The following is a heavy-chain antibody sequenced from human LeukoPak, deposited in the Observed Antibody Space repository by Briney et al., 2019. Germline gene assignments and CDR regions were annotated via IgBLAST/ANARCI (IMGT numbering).Heavy chain of an antibody. CDR1: GGSISSGSYY. Sequence: SQTLSLTCTVSGGSISSGSYYWSWIRQPAGKGLEWIGRIYHSGSTYYNPSLKSRVTISVDTSKNQFSLKLSSVTAADTAVYYCARTKIKDYYDSSGYPDKARGIGGQGTLVTVSS. D-gene: IGHD3-22*01. CDR2: IYHSGST. CDR3: ARTKIKDYYDSSGYPDKARGI. V-gene: IGHV4-61*02. J-gene: IGHJ4*02.